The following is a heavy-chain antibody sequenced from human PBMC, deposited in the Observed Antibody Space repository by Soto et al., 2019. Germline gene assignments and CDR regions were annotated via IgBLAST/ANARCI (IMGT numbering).Heavy chain of an antibody. CDR1: GGSISGGVYY. Sequence: SETLSLTCTVSGGSISGGVYYWSWIRQPPGKGLEWIGYIFDSGSTYYNPSLKSRVTISVDTSKNQFSLRLSSVTAADTAVYYCARALSTPSFDYWGQGTQVTVSS. CDR3: ARALSTPSFDY. V-gene: IGHV4-30-4*01. CDR2: IFDSGST. J-gene: IGHJ4*02.